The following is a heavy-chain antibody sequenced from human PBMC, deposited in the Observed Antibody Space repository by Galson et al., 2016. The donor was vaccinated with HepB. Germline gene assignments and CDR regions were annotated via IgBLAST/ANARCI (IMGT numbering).Heavy chain of an antibody. Sequence: SVKVSCKASGYTFTGYYMHWVRQAPGQGLEWMGWINPNSGGTNYAQKFQGRVTMTRDTSISTAYMELSSLRSNDTAVYYCARDRLGGYDYHWGQGTLVLVSS. J-gene: IGHJ5*02. V-gene: IGHV1-2*02. CDR1: GYTFTGYY. CDR2: INPNSGGT. D-gene: IGHD5-12*01. CDR3: ARDRLGGYDYH.